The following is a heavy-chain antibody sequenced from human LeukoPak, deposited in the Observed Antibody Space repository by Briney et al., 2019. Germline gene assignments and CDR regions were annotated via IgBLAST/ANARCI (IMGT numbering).Heavy chain of an antibody. CDR1: GYTFTGYY. D-gene: IGHD3-16*01. CDR3: AAQRGSYLWGTDFDY. CDR2: INPNSGDT. J-gene: IGHJ4*02. V-gene: IGHV1-2*02. Sequence: ASVKVSCKASGYTFTGYYMHWVRQAPGQGLEWMGWINPNSGDTKYSQKFQGRVTMTRDTSIRTAYMELTRLRSDDTAVYYCAAQRGSYLWGTDFDYWGQGTLVTVSS.